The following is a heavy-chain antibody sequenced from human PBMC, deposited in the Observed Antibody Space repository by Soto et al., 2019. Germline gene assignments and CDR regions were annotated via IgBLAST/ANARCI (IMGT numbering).Heavy chain of an antibody. CDR3: AGEDGRSDYRKYYYYYGMDV. CDR1: GYTFTSSA. V-gene: IGHV1-3*01. J-gene: IGHJ6*02. D-gene: IGHD4-17*01. CDR2: INAGNGNT. Sequence: ASVKVSCKASGYTFTSSAIHWVRQAPGQRLEWMGWINAGNGNTKYSQKFQGRVTITRDTSASTAYMELSSLRSEDTAVYYCAGEDGRSDYRKYYYYYGMDVWGQGTTVTVSS.